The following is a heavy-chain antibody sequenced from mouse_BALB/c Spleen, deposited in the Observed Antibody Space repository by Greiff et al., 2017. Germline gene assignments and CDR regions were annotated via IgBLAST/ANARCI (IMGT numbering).Heavy chain of an antibody. V-gene: IGHV1-69*02. CDR2: IDPSDSET. CDR3: ARFYYGRAMDY. CDR1: GYTFTRYW. D-gene: IGHD1-1*01. J-gene: IGHJ4*01. Sequence: QVQLQQPGAELVKPGAPVKLSCKASGYTFTRYWMNWVKQRPGRGLEWIGRIDPSDSETHYNQKFKDKATLTVDKSSSTAYIQLSSLTSEDSAVYYCARFYYGRAMDYWGQGTSVTVSS.